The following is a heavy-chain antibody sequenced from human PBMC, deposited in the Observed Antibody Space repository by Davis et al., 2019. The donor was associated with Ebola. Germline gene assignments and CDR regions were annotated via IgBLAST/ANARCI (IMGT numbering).Heavy chain of an antibody. CDR1: GGSFSGYY. CDR2: INHSGST. V-gene: IGHV4-34*01. J-gene: IGHJ4*02. D-gene: IGHD3-22*01. CDR3: ARGASYYYDSSGYPIDY. Sequence: PSETLSLTCAAYGGSFSGYYWSWIRQPPGKGLEWIGEINHSGSTNYNPSLKSRVTISVDTSKNQFSLKLSSVTAADTAVYYCARGASYYYDSSGYPIDYWGQGTLVTVSS.